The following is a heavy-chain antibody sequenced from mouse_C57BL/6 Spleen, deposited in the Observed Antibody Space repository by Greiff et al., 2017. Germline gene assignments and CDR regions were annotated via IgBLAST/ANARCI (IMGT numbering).Heavy chain of an antibody. CDR3: ARKGDYAPFAY. CDR1: GYSFTGYY. V-gene: IGHV1-42*01. D-gene: IGHD2-4*01. CDR2: INPSTGGT. J-gene: IGHJ3*01. Sequence: VQLQQSGPELVKPGASVKISCKASGYSFTGYYMNWVKQSPEKSLEWIGEINPSTGGTTYNQKFKAKATLTVDKSSSTAYMQLKSLTSEDSAVYYCARKGDYAPFAYWGQGTLVTVSA.